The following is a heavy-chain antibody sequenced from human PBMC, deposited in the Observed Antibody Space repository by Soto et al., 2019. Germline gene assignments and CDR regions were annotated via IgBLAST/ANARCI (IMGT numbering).Heavy chain of an antibody. Sequence: EVQLVESGGGLIQPGGSLRLSCAVSGFTVSNNYMSWVRQAPGKGLEGVSVIYSGGYTAYGDSVKGRFTISRDNSKNTLDPQMKTRGPDAAALFYGASDPGGGGYWGQGTLVTVSS. J-gene: IGHJ4*02. CDR3: ASDPGGGGY. CDR1: GFTVSNNY. CDR2: IYSGGYT. D-gene: IGHD3-10*01. V-gene: IGHV3-53*01.